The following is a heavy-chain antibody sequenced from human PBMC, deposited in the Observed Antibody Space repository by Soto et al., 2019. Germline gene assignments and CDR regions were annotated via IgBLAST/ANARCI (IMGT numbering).Heavy chain of an antibody. V-gene: IGHV1-2*02. CDR3: ARGDYGTVGHPFPYFDY. Sequence: HEPLVQSGAEVKRPGASLKVSCKASGYSFTGYYIHWVRQAPGQGLEWMGWINPDSGGTNYAQNFQRRVTLTSDTSISTASMDLTTLTSDDTAVYYCARGDYGTVGHPFPYFDYWGQGTLVIVSS. CDR2: INPDSGGT. J-gene: IGHJ4*02. D-gene: IGHD3-10*01. CDR1: GYSFTGYY.